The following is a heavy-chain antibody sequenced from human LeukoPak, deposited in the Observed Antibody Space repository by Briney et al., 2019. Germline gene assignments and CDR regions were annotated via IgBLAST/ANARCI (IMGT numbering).Heavy chain of an antibody. D-gene: IGHD3-10*01. J-gene: IGHJ5*02. CDR3: ARALLWFGELRRFDP. CDR2: IIPIFGTA. CDR1: GGTFSSYA. V-gene: IGHV1-69*06. Sequence: ASVKVSCKASGGTFSSYAISWVRQAPGQGLEWMGGIIPIFGTANYAQKFQGRVTITADKSTSTAYMELSSLRSEDTAVYYCARALLWFGELRRFDPWGQGTLVTVSS.